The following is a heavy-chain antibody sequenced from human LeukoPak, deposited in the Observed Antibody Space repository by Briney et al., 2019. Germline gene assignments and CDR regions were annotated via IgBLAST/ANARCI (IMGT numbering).Heavy chain of an antibody. J-gene: IGHJ4*02. Sequence: PGRSLRLSCAASGLTFSDYYMTWIRQAPGKGLEWVSSISGSGTTTYSADSVRGRFTVSRDNAKNSVFLYMNSLRAEDTAVYYCAIQITMIVVVPYFDYWGQGTLVTVSS. CDR1: GLTFSDYY. V-gene: IGHV3-11*04. CDR2: ISGSGTTT. D-gene: IGHD3-22*01. CDR3: AIQITMIVVVPYFDY.